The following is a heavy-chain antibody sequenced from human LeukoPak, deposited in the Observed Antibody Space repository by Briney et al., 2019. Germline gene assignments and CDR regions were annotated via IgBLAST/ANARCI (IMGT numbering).Heavy chain of an antibody. J-gene: IGHJ6*02. Sequence: ASVKVSCKASGYTFTSYDINWVRQATGQGIEWMGWMNPNSGNTGYAQKFQGRVTMTRNTSISTAYMELSSLRSEDTAVYYCARGGYYDILTGYYYYYGMDVWGQGTTVTVSS. CDR2: MNPNSGNT. D-gene: IGHD3-9*01. CDR1: GYTFTSYD. CDR3: ARGGYYDILTGYYYYYGMDV. V-gene: IGHV1-8*01.